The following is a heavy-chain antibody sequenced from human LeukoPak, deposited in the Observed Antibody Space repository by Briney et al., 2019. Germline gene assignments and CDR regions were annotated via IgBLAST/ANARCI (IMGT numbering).Heavy chain of an antibody. CDR2: ISYDGSNK. Sequence: GGSLRLSCAASGFTFSSYAMPWVRQAPGKGLEWVAVISYDGSNKYYADSVKGRFTISRDNSKNTLYLQMNSLRAEDTAVYYCARDKYSSGWYYFDYWGQGTLVTVSS. CDR3: ARDKYSSGWYYFDY. CDR1: GFTFSSYA. D-gene: IGHD6-19*01. J-gene: IGHJ4*02. V-gene: IGHV3-30-3*01.